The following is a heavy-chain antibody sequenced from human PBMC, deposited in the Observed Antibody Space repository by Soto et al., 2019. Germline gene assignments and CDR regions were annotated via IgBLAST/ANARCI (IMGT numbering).Heavy chain of an antibody. CDR2: MNPNSGNT. D-gene: IGHD6-13*01. CDR3: ARERSAAGTGWFDP. J-gene: IGHJ5*02. V-gene: IGHV1-8*01. CDR1: GYTFTSYD. Sequence: QVQLVQSGAEVKKPGASVTVSCKASGYTFTSYDINWVRQATGQGLEWMGWMNPNSGNTGYAQKFQGRVTMTRKTSISTAYMELSSLRSEDTAVYYCARERSAAGTGWFDPWGQGTLVPVSS.